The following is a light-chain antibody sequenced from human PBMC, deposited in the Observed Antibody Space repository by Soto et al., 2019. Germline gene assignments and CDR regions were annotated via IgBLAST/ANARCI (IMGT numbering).Light chain of an antibody. V-gene: IGKV1-5*03. CDR2: KAS. CDR3: QQYNSFWK. J-gene: IGKJ1*01. Sequence: DIQMTQSPSTLSASVGDRVTITCRASQSISSWLAWYQQKPGKAPKLLIYKASSLESGVPSRFSGSGSGTEFTLTISSLQPDDFATYYCQQYNSFWKFGQGTKVEIQ. CDR1: QSISSW.